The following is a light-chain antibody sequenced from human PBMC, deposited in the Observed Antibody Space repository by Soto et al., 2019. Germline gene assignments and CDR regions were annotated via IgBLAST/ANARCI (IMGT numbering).Light chain of an antibody. CDR2: GAS. J-gene: IGKJ1*01. V-gene: IGKV3-15*01. Sequence: EIVMTQSPATLSVSPGEGATLSCRASQSVSNNVAWYQQKPGQAPRLLIYGASTRATGIPARFSGSGSGTEFTLTISSLQSEDFAVYYCQQYNNWPPTWTFGQGTKVDIK. CDR1: QSVSNN. CDR3: QQYNNWPPTWT.